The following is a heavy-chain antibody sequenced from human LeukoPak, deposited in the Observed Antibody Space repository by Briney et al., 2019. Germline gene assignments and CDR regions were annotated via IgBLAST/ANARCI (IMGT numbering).Heavy chain of an antibody. J-gene: IGHJ6*02. CDR1: GYTFTSYA. CDR2: INTNTGNP. D-gene: IGHD1-1*01. V-gene: IGHV7-4-1*02. CDR3: ARVGSGWTYYYYYGMDV. Sequence: ASVTVSCKASGYTFTSYAMNWVRQAPGQGLEWMGWINTNTGNPTYAQGFTGRFVFSLDTSVSTAYLQISSLKAEDTAVYYCARVGSGWTYYYYYGMDVWGQGTTVTVSS.